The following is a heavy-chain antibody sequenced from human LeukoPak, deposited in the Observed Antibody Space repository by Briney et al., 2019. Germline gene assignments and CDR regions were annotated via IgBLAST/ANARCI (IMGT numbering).Heavy chain of an antibody. Sequence: SETLSLTCTVSGGSISSSSYYWGWIRQPPGKGLEWIGSIYYSGSTYYNPSLKSRVTISVDTSKNQFSLKLSSVTAADTAVYYCAGTQIGHYYYYYGMDVWGQGTTVTVSS. CDR3: AGTQIGHYYYYYGMDV. CDR2: IYYSGST. V-gene: IGHV4-39*07. CDR1: GGSISSSSYY. J-gene: IGHJ6*02.